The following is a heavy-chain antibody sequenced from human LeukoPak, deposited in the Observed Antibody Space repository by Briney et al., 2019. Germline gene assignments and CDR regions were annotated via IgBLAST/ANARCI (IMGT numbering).Heavy chain of an antibody. V-gene: IGHV3-48*01. J-gene: IGHJ4*02. CDR2: ISSSSTI. CDR3: AREGGYCSSTSCPPPGDY. CDR1: GFTFSSYS. D-gene: IGHD2-2*01. Sequence: GGSLRLSCAASGFTFSSYSMNWVRQAPGKGLEWVSYISSSSTIYYADSVKGRFTISRDNAKNSLYLQMNSLRAEDTAVYYCAREGGYCSSTSCPPPGDYWGQGTLVTVSS.